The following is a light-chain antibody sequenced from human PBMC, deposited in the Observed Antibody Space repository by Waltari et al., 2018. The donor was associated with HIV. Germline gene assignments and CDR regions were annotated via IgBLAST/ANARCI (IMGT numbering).Light chain of an antibody. V-gene: IGLV2-8*01. Sequence: QAALTHPPSASASPGQSVTISCTGTTSGVAAYNYVSWYQQHPGKAPKLMIYEVTKRPSGVPDRFSGSKSGNTASLTVSGLQAEDEADYYCSSYAGSNNFVFGTGTKVTVL. CDR2: EVT. J-gene: IGLJ1*01. CDR1: TSGVAAYNY. CDR3: SSYAGSNNFV.